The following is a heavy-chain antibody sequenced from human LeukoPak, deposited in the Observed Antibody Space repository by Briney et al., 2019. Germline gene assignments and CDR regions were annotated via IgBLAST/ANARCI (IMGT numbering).Heavy chain of an antibody. J-gene: IGHJ5*02. V-gene: IGHV3-21*01. CDR2: ISSSSSYI. D-gene: IGHD2-15*01. CDR3: ARARVVAAIDDWFDP. CDR1: GFTFSSYS. Sequence: GGSLRLSCAASGFTFSSYSMNWVRQAPGKGLEWVSSISSSSSYIYYADSVKGRFTISRDNAKNSLYLQMSSLRAEDTAVYYCARARVVAAIDDWFDPWGQGTLVTVSS.